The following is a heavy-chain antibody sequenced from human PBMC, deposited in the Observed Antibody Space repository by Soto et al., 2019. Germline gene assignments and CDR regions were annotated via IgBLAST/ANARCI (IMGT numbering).Heavy chain of an antibody. CDR1: GFTFSNYA. Sequence: VQLLESGGGLVQPGGSLRLSCASSGFTFSNYAMSWVRQAPGKALEWVSSINIVGGNTSSADSVRGRFTMSRDDSKNTVFLQMNSLRAEDTAIYYCTKNYYFDAWGQGTLVTVSS. CDR2: INIVGGNT. V-gene: IGHV3-23*01. J-gene: IGHJ4*02. CDR3: TKNYYFDA.